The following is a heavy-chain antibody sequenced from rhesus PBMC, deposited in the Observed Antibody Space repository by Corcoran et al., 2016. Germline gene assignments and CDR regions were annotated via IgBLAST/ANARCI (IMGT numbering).Heavy chain of an antibody. CDR3: ARDQRYGNSHRFDV. Sequence: QVQLQESGPGLVQPSATLSLTCAVSGGSISDSYYCSWIRQPPGQGLEWIGYIYGSGGSTYCNPSLKSRVTISTDTSKNQFSLKLSSVTAADTAVYYCARDQRYGNSHRFDVWGPGVLVTVSS. J-gene: IGHJ5-1*01. CDR2: IYGSGGST. V-gene: IGHV4-106*01. CDR1: GGSISDSYY. D-gene: IGHD4-35*01.